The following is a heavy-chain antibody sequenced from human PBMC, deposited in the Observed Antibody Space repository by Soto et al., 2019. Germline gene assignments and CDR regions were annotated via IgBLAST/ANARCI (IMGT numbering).Heavy chain of an antibody. Sequence: SETLSLTCTVSGGSISSGGYYWSWIRQPPGKGLEWIGYIYYSGSTYYNPSLKSRVTISVDTSKNQFSLKLSSVTAADTAVYYCARGGSSFVYCGGDCQHDYWGQGTLVTVSS. CDR1: GGSISSGGYY. CDR2: IYYSGST. CDR3: ARGGSSFVYCGGDCQHDY. V-gene: IGHV4-30-4*01. J-gene: IGHJ4*02. D-gene: IGHD2-21*02.